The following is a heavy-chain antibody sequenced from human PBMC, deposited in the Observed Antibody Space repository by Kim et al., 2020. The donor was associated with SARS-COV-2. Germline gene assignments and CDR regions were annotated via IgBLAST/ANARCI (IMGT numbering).Heavy chain of an antibody. Sequence: SETLSLTCTVSGGSISSGSYYWSWIRQPAGKGLEWIGRIYTSGSTNYNPSLKSRVTISVDTSKNQFSLKLSSVTAADTAVYYCAGGSYYDILTGPPWFDPWGQGTLVTVSS. V-gene: IGHV4-61*02. CDR1: GGSISSGSYY. CDR3: AGGSYYDILTGPPWFDP. CDR2: IYTSGST. J-gene: IGHJ5*02. D-gene: IGHD3-9*01.